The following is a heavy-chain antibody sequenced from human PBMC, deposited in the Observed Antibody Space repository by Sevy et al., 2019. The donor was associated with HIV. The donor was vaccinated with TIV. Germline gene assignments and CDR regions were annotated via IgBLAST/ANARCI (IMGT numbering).Heavy chain of an antibody. V-gene: IGHV3-53*01. CDR1: GLSVSRNY. D-gene: IGHD7-27*01. CDR3: AGELGIGAFDI. Sequence: GGSLRLSCAASGLSVSRNYLSWVRQAPGKGLEWVSVIYAGGSTYYADAVKARFTVSRDKAKNTLNYQMNSLRAEDTAVYYWAGELGIGAFDIGGQGTMVTVSS. J-gene: IGHJ3*02. CDR2: IYAGGST.